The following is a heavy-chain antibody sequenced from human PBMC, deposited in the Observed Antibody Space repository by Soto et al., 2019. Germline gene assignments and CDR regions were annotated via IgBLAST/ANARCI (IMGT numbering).Heavy chain of an antibody. CDR3: ARGYGIVALAGELEDVNYDY. V-gene: IGHV4-34*01. Sequence: QVQLQQWGAGLLKPSETLSLTCAVYGQSFSGHSWGWIRQPPGKGLEWIGEINESGSTYYNPSLKSRVTISTATSKNQFSLKVTSVSAADTAVYYCARGYGIVALAGELEDVNYDYWGQGTLVNVSS. D-gene: IGHD1-1*01. J-gene: IGHJ4*02. CDR2: INESGST. CDR1: GQSFSGHS.